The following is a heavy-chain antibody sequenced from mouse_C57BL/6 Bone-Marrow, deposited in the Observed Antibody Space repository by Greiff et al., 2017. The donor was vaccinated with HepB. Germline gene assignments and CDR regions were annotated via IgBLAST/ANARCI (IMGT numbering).Heavy chain of an antibody. D-gene: IGHD2-13*01. Sequence: QVQLKQSGPELVKPGASVKISCKASGYAFSSSWMNWVNQRPGKGLEWIGRIYPGDGDTNYNGKFKGKATLTADKSSSTAYMQRSSLTSEDSAVYFCASYGDYGYWGQGTTLTVSS. V-gene: IGHV1-82*01. J-gene: IGHJ2*01. CDR1: GYAFSSSW. CDR3: ASYGDYGY. CDR2: IYPGDGDT.